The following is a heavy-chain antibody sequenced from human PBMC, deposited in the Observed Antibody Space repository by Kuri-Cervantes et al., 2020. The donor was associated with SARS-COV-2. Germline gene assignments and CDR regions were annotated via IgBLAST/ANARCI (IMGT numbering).Heavy chain of an antibody. CDR2: ISTYNGNT. CDR1: GYTFTGYY. D-gene: IGHD3-3*01. CDR3: AREDYGFWSGYSTEEKYNPFDP. Sequence: ASVKVSCKASGYTFTGYYMHWVRQAPGQGLEWMGWISTYNGNTNYAQILQGRVTMTTDTSTSTAYMELRSLRSFDTAVYYCAREDYGFWSGYSTEEKYNPFDPWGQGTLVTVSS. V-gene: IGHV1-18*04. J-gene: IGHJ5*02.